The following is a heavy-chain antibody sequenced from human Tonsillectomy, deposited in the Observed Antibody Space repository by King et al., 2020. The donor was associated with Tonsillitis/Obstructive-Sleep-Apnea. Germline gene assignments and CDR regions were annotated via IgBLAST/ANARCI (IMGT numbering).Heavy chain of an antibody. D-gene: IGHD2-15*01. CDR2: ISTYNGNT. CDR1: GYTFTSYG. V-gene: IGHV1-18*04. Sequence: VQLVQSGVEVKQPGASVRVSCEASGYTFTSYGVSWVRQAPGQGLEWMGWISTYNGNTKYAQKLQGRVTMTTDTSMNTAYMELRSLRSDDTAVYYCAREAVAATLDYLGQGTLVTVSS. CDR3: AREAVAATLDY. J-gene: IGHJ4*02.